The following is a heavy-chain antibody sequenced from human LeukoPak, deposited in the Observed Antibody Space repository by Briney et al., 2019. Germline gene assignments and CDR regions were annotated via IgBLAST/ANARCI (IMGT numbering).Heavy chain of an antibody. CDR3: ATLLEVVVLAAIADY. Sequence: GGSLRLSCAASGFTFSDYYMSWIRQAPGKGLEWVSYISSSGSTIYYADSVKGRFTISRDNAKNSLYLQMNSLRAEDTAVYYCATLLEVVVLAAIADYWGQGTLVTVSS. CDR1: GFTFSDYY. V-gene: IGHV3-11*04. CDR2: ISSSGSTI. D-gene: IGHD2-2*01. J-gene: IGHJ4*02.